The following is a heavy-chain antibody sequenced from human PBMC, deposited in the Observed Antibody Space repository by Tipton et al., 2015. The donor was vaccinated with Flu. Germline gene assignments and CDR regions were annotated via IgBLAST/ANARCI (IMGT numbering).Heavy chain of an antibody. Sequence: SLRLSCAGSGFTFTNAWMSWVRQAPGKGLEWVGNIKRKTDGGTTEYAAPVKGRFSISRDDLKNTLYLQMNSLNTEDTGVYYCTTGPLWFGDLRGMDVWGQGTTVTVSS. CDR1: GFTFTNAW. CDR3: TTGPLWFGDLRGMDV. D-gene: IGHD3-10*01. V-gene: IGHV3-15*01. J-gene: IGHJ6*02. CDR2: IKRKTDGGTT.